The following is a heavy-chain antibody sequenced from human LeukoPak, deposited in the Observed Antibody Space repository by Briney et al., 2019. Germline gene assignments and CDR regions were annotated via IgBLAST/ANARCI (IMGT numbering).Heavy chain of an antibody. CDR3: TNGGYDLNYYYYGMDV. CDR2: IKSKTDGGTT. Sequence: GGSLRLPCAASGFTFSNAWMSWVRQAPGKGLEWVGRIKSKTDGGTTDYAAPVKGRFTISRDDSKNTLYLQMNSLKTEDTAVYYCTNGGYDLNYYYYGMDVWGKGTTVTVSS. V-gene: IGHV3-15*05. D-gene: IGHD5-12*01. CDR1: GFTFSNAW. J-gene: IGHJ6*04.